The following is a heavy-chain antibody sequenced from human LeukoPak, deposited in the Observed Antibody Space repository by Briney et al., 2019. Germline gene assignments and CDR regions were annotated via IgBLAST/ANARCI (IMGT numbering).Heavy chain of an antibody. V-gene: IGHV1-18*01. Sequence: ASVKVSCKASGYTFTSYGISWVRQAPGQGLEWMGWISANDGNTDYPQKLQGRVTMTTDTSTSTAYMELRSLRSDDTAVYYCARESHVTREDYWGQGTLVTVSS. CDR1: GYTFTSYG. CDR3: ARESHVTREDY. J-gene: IGHJ4*02. CDR2: ISANDGNT. D-gene: IGHD3-10*01.